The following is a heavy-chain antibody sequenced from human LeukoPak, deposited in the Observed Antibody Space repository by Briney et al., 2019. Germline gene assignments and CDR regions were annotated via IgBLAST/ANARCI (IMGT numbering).Heavy chain of an antibody. CDR3: ARGAAVAVEAPSY. CDR2: ISYDGSDK. J-gene: IGHJ4*02. Sequence: GRSQRLSCAASGFTFSSYAMHWVRQAPGKGLEWVAVISYDGSDKYYADSVKGRFTISRDNSKNTLYLQMNSLRAEDTAVYYCARGAAVAVEAPSYWGQGTLVTVSS. CDR1: GFTFSSYA. V-gene: IGHV3-30-3*01. D-gene: IGHD6-19*01.